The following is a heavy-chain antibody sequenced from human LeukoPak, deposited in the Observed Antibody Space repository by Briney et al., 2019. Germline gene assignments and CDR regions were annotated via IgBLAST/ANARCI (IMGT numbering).Heavy chain of an antibody. V-gene: IGHV4-59*01. CDR3: ARELDP. J-gene: IGHJ5*02. CDR1: GGSISSYY. CDR2: IYYSGST. Sequence: PSETLSLICTVSGGSISSYYWSWIRQPPGKGLEWIGYIYYSGSTNYNPSLKSRVTISVDTSKNQFSLKLSSVTAADTAVYYCARELDPWGQGTLVTVSS.